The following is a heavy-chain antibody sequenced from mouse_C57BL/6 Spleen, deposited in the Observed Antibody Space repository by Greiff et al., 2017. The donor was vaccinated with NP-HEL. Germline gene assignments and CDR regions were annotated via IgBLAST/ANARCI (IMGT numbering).Heavy chain of an antibody. J-gene: IGHJ2*01. Sequence: QVQLQQSGAELVKPGASVKISCKASGYAFSSYWMNWVKQRPGKGLEWIGQIYPGDGDTNYNGKFKGKATLTADKSSSTAYMQLSSLTSEDSAVYFCARREDSSGWGYWGQGTTLTVSS. CDR1: GYAFSSYW. V-gene: IGHV1-80*01. CDR2: IYPGDGDT. D-gene: IGHD3-2*02. CDR3: ARREDSSGWGY.